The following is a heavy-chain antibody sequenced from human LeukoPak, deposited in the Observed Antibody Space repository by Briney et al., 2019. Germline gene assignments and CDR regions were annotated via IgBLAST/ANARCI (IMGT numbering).Heavy chain of an antibody. D-gene: IGHD2-2*03. CDR3: AKDSHWILFDD. V-gene: IGHV3-23*01. CDR2: IGGSGTRT. J-gene: IGHJ4*02. Sequence: GGSLRLSCAASGFTFSSYGMHWVRQAPGKGLEWVSGIGGSGTRTYYTDSVKGRFTISRDNSKNTLYLQMNSLRDEDTAVYYCAKDSHWILFDDWGQGTLVTVSS. CDR1: GFTFSSYG.